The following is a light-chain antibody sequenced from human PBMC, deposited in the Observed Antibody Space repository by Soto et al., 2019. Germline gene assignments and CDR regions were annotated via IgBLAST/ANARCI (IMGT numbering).Light chain of an antibody. Sequence: DTVMTQSPLSLPVTPGAPASISCKSSQSLLHSNGYNYVDWYLQKPGQSPQLLISLASNRASGVPDRFRGSGSGTDFTLKISRVEAEDVGVYYCRQPLQAPPTFGQGTKVEIK. V-gene: IGKV2-28*01. CDR3: RQPLQAPPT. J-gene: IGKJ1*01. CDR2: LAS. CDR1: QSLLHSNGYNY.